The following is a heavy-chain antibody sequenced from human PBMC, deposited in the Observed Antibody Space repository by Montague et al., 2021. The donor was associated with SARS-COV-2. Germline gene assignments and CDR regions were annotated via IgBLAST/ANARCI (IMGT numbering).Heavy chain of an antibody. D-gene: IGHD7-27*01. V-gene: IGHV4-34*01. CDR1: GGTFSPYY. CDR2: ISQGGNT. J-gene: IGHJ6*03. CDR3: ARLGDGIVPSPLLGLGPYYSFYYMDV. Sequence: SETLSLTCAVSGGTFSPYYWTWVRQPQGKGLEWIGEISQGGNTKYNPSLQSRVSISLDTSRNQFSLKLSSGTAADTAIYYCARLGDGIVPSPLLGLGPYYSFYYMDVWGKGTAVTISS.